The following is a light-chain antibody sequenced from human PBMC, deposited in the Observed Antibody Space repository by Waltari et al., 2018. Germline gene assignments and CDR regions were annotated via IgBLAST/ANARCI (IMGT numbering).Light chain of an antibody. Sequence: DIVMTQSPDTLTVSLGERATINCKTSQSVLYTSNNKNYLGWYQQKPGQPPKLLIYWASTRDSGVPDRFIGSGSGTDFTLTINSLQAEDVAVHYCQQYFTSPSLTFGGGTKVEI. J-gene: IGKJ4*01. CDR1: QSVLYTSNNKNY. CDR3: QQYFTSPSLT. V-gene: IGKV4-1*01. CDR2: WAS.